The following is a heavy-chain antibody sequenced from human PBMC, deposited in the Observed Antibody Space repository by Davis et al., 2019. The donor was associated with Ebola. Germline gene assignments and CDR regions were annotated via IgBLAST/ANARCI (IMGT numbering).Heavy chain of an antibody. D-gene: IGHD6-6*01. V-gene: IGHV4-39*01. CDR3: ARAAARPRLYNWFDP. Sequence: MPSESLSLSCTVSGGSISSSSYYWGWIRQPPGKGLEWIGSIYYSGSTYYNPSLKSRVTISVDTSKNQFSLKLSSVTAADTAVYYCARAAARPRLYNWFDPWGQGTLVTVSS. CDR1: GGSISSSSYY. CDR2: IYYSGST. J-gene: IGHJ5*02.